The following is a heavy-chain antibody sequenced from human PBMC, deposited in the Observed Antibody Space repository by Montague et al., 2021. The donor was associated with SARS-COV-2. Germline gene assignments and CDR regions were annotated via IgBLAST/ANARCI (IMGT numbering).Heavy chain of an antibody. Sequence: CAISGDSDAGMELRRRSEEQTPERQSRRLVGSCYMLEKNNDYAESVKSRITIDPDTSKHQFSLHLNSVTPEDTAVYYCARIPVGSKYYFDFWGQGTLVTVSS. CDR2: SCYMLEKNN. V-gene: IGHV6-1*01. D-gene: IGHD2-2*01. CDR1: GDSDAGMELRR. CDR3: ARIPVGSKYYFDF. J-gene: IGHJ4*02.